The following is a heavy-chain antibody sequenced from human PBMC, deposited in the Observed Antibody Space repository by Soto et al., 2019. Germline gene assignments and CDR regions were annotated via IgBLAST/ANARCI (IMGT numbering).Heavy chain of an antibody. V-gene: IGHV1-18*01. D-gene: IGHD3-16*01. CDR3: AILDNYVTPTPQDV. CDR2: TSPYSGNT. CDR1: GYIFVNYG. J-gene: IGHJ6*02. Sequence: QVQLVQSGDEVRKPGCSVKVSCKASGYIFVNYGIAWVRQAPGQGLEWMGWTSPYSGNTHYASKVQGRLTMTTDTSTSTAYMDLGSLTSDDTAVYYCAILDNYVTPTPQDVWGQGTTVTVSS.